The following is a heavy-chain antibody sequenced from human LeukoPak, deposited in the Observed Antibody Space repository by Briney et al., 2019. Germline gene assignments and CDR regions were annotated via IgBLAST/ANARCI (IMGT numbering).Heavy chain of an antibody. CDR1: GFTFSSYA. V-gene: IGHV3-30-3*01. CDR3: ARGVSSIAAFDY. D-gene: IGHD6-6*01. J-gene: IGHJ4*02. CDR2: ISYDGSNK. Sequence: GGSLRLSCAASGFTFSSYAMHWVRQAPGKGLEWVAVISYDGSNKYYADSVKGRFTFSRDDSKNTLYLQMNSLRAEDTAVYYCARGVSSIAAFDYWGQGTLVTVSS.